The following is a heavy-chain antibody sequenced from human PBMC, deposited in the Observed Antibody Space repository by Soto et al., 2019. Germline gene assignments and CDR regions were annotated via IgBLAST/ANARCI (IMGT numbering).Heavy chain of an antibody. D-gene: IGHD2-15*01. CDR1: GGSISGSY. J-gene: IGHJ4*01. CDR3: TKYRRRDAGGYSFDY. V-gene: IGHV4-59*01. Sequence: SETLSLTCTVSGGSISGSYWSWIRQTPGKLLGWVGYIHYSGSTNYNPSLKSRVTMSVDSAKNQFSLQLSSVTAADTAVYFCTKYRRRDAGGYSFDYWGHVXLVTVYS. CDR2: IHYSGST.